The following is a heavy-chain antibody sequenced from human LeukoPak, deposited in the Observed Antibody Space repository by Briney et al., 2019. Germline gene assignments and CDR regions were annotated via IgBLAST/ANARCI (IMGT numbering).Heavy chain of an antibody. Sequence: SETLSLTCTVSGGSISSRGYYWSWIRQHPGTSLEWIGYISYSGSTYYNPSLKSRVTISGDTSKNQFSLRLTSVSAADTAVYYCARDQNSGFGHWGQGTLVTASS. CDR1: GGSISSRGYY. V-gene: IGHV4-31*03. CDR2: ISYSGST. CDR3: ARDQNSGFGH. D-gene: IGHD4-23*01. J-gene: IGHJ4*02.